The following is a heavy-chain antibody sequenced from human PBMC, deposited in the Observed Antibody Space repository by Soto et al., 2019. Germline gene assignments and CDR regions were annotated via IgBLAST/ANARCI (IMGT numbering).Heavy chain of an antibody. CDR1: GFIVSSNY. J-gene: IGHJ3*02. CDR3: ARTIVGTTTLPFDAFDI. Sequence: GGSLRLSCAASGFIVSSNYMSWVRQAPGKGLEWVSIIYSGGDTYYADSVKGRFTVSRDNSKNTLYLQMNSLRDEDTAVYYCARTIVGTTTLPFDAFDIWGQGTMVTVSS. D-gene: IGHD1-26*01. V-gene: IGHV3-53*01. CDR2: IYSGGDT.